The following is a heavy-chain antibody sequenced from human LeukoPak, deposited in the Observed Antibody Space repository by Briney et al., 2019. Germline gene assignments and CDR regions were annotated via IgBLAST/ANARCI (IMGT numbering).Heavy chain of an antibody. J-gene: IGHJ4*02. D-gene: IGHD6-13*01. CDR2: ISYDGSNK. CDR1: GFTFSSYA. Sequence: GGSLRLSCAASGFTFSSYAMHWVRQASGKGLEWVAVISYDGSNKYYADSVKGRFTISRDNSKNTLYLQMNSLRAEDTAVYYCARDLEQQLTYFDYWGQGTLVTVSS. V-gene: IGHV3-30*01. CDR3: ARDLEQQLTYFDY.